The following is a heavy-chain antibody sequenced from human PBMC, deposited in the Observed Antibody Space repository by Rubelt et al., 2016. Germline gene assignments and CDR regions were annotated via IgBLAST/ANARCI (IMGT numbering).Heavy chain of an antibody. V-gene: IGHV4-34*01. CDR2: INHSGCT. D-gene: IGHD7-27*01. Sequence: QVQLQQWGAGLLKPSETLSLTCAVYGGSFSGYYWSWIRQPPGKGLEWIGEINHSGCTNYNPSLKGRVTISVNTSQNQFSLKLSLGTAADTAVYYCAMRLRYLTGVDRLDAFDIWGQGTMVAVSS. CDR1: GGSFSGYY. CDR3: AMRLRYLTGVDRLDAFDI. J-gene: IGHJ3*02.